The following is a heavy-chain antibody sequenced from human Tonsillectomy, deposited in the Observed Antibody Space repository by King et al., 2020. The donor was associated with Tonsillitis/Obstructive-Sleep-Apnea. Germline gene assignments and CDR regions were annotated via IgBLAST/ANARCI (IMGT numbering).Heavy chain of an antibody. Sequence: VQLQESGPGLVKPSETLSLTCTVSGGSISSYYWSWIRQPPGKGLEWIGYIYYSGSTNYNPSLKSRVTISVDTSKNQFSLKLSSVTAADTAVYYCARGVLNQAYAFVIWGQGTMVPVSS. V-gene: IGHV4-59*08. CDR3: ARGVLNQAYAFVI. J-gene: IGHJ3*02. CDR2: IYYSGST. D-gene: IGHD1-14*01. CDR1: GGSISSYY.